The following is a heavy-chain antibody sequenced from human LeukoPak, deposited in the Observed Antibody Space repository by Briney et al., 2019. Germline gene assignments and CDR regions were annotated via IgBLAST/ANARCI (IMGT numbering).Heavy chain of an antibody. CDR1: GGSISSYY. D-gene: IGHD2-2*01. CDR3: AGSSTSWGDY. Sequence: SETLSLTCTVSGGSISSYYWSWIQQPPGKGLEWIGYIYYSGSTNYNPSLKSRVTISVDTSKNQFSLKLSSVTAADTAVYYCAGSSTSWGDYWGQGTLVTVSS. CDR2: IYYSGST. J-gene: IGHJ4*02. V-gene: IGHV4-59*01.